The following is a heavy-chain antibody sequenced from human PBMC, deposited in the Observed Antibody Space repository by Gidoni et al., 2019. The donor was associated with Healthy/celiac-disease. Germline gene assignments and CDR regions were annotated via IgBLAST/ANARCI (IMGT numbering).Heavy chain of an antibody. J-gene: IGHJ5*02. CDR2: IIPILGIA. V-gene: IGHV1-69*02. CDR1: GGTFSSYT. CDR3: ARVRHSSGYYWFDP. Sequence: QVQLVPSGAEVKKPGSSVKVSCKASGGTFSSYTISWVRQAPGQGLEWMGRIIPILGIANYAQKFQGRVTITADKSTSTAYMELSSLRSEDTAVYYCARVRHSSGYYWFDPWGQGTLVTVSS. D-gene: IGHD3-22*01.